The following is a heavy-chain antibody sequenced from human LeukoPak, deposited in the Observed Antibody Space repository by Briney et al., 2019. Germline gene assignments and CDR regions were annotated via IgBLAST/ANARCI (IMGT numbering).Heavy chain of an antibody. V-gene: IGHV4-59*11. Sequence: PSETLSLTCTVSGGSISSHYWSWIRQPPGKGLEWIGYIYYSGSTNYNPSLKSRVTISVDTSKNQFSLKLSSVTAADTAVYYCARERLGSQFDPWGQGTLVTVSS. J-gene: IGHJ5*02. CDR1: GGSISSHY. D-gene: IGHD3-16*01. CDR2: IYYSGST. CDR3: ARERLGSQFDP.